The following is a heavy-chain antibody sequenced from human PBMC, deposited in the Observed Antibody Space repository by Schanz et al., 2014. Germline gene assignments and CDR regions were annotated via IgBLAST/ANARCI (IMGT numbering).Heavy chain of an antibody. J-gene: IGHJ4*02. CDR2: IRYEGINK. D-gene: IGHD3-10*01. Sequence: QVRLVESGGGVVQPGGSLRLSCAASGFTFSTTGMHWVRQAPGKGLVWVTYIRYEGINKYYADSVKGRFTVSRDNSKSTLFLQMDSLRPEDTAMYFCARVGSDYISSSVLDSLHYWGQGSLVTVS. CDR1: GFTFSTTG. V-gene: IGHV3-30*02. CDR3: ARVGSDYISSSVLDSLHY.